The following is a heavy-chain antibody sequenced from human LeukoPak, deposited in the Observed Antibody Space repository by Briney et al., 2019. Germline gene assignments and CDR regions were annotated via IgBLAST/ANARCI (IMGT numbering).Heavy chain of an antibody. CDR1: GYTFTSYG. V-gene: IGHV1-18*01. J-gene: IGHJ6*02. CDR2: ISAYNGNT. CDR3: ARDHIVVVPTSYYYYGMDV. Sequence: ASVKVSCKASGYTFTSYGISWVRQAPGQGLEWMGWISAYNGNTNYALKLQGRVTMTTDTSTSTAYMELRSLRSDDTAVYYCARDHIVVVPTSYYYYGMDVWGQGTTVTVSS. D-gene: IGHD2-2*01.